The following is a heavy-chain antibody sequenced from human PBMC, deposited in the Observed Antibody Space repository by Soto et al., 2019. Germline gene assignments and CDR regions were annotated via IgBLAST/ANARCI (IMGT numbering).Heavy chain of an antibody. CDR1: CCSVISGDYY. CDR3: ARIPVDTSMIYWLDP. J-gene: IGHJ5*02. D-gene: IGHD5-18*01. CDR2: IYYSGNT. Sequence: SETLSLTCTFSCCSVISGDYYWSWIRQPPGKGLEWIGYIYYSGNTNYNPSLKSRVIISVDTSKNLFSLKLTSVTAADTAVYYCARIPVDTSMIYWLDPWGQGTLVTVSS. V-gene: IGHV4-61*08.